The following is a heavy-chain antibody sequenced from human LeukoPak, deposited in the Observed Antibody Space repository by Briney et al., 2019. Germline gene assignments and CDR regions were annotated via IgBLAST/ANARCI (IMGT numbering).Heavy chain of an antibody. V-gene: IGHV4-38-2*02. Sequence: MSSETLSLTCTVSGYSISSGYYWGWIRQPPGKGLEWIGSIYHSGSTYYNPSLKSRVTISVDTSKNQFSLKLSSVTAADTAVYYCARIYSYGVTHAFDIWGQGTMVTVSS. D-gene: IGHD5-18*01. J-gene: IGHJ3*02. CDR3: ARIYSYGVTHAFDI. CDR1: GYSISSGYY. CDR2: IYHSGST.